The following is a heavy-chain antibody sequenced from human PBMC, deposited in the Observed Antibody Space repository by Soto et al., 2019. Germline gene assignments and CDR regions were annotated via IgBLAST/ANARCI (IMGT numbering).Heavy chain of an antibody. CDR1: GYTFTGYY. V-gene: IGHV1-2*02. J-gene: IGHJ4*02. Sequence: VASVKVSCKASGYTFTGYYMHWVRQAPGQGLEWMGWINPNSGGTNYAQKFQGRVTMTRDTSISTAYMELSRLRSDDTAVYYCARRYSSSSGIDYWGQGTLVTVSS. D-gene: IGHD6-6*01. CDR2: INPNSGGT. CDR3: ARRYSSSSGIDY.